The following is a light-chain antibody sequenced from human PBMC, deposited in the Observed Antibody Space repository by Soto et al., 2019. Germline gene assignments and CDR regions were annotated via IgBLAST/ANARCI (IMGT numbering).Light chain of an antibody. Sequence: QSVLTQPPSVSGAPGQRVTISCTGSSSNIGAGYDVHWYQHLPGTAPKLLIYDNTNRPSGVPDRFSGSKSGTSASLAITGLQAEDEADYYCQSFDSSLRGSVFGSGTQLTVL. J-gene: IGLJ1*01. CDR3: QSFDSSLRGSV. CDR1: SSNIGAGYD. V-gene: IGLV1-40*01. CDR2: DNT.